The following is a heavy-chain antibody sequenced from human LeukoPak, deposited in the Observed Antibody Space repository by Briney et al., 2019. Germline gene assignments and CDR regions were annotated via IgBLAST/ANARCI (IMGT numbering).Heavy chain of an antibody. CDR3: ARGVGIAVAGTKTYFDY. Sequence: ASVKVSCEASGGTFSSYAISWVRQAPGQGLEWMGRIIPILGIANYAQKFQGRVTITADKSTSTAYMELSSLRSEDTAVYYCARGVGIAVAGTKTYFDYWGQGTLVTVSS. D-gene: IGHD6-19*01. CDR1: GGTFSSYA. J-gene: IGHJ4*02. CDR2: IIPILGIA. V-gene: IGHV1-69*04.